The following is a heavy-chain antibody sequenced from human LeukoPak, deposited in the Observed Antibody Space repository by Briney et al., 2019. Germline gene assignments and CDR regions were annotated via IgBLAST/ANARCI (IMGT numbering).Heavy chain of an antibody. D-gene: IGHD2-8*01. CDR1: GGSISSRSYY. J-gene: IGHJ2*01. CDR2: IYYSGKT. Sequence: PSETLSLTCTVSGGSISSRSYYWGWLRQPPGKGLEWIGSIYYSGKTYYNPSLKSRATISVDTSKNHFSLTLSSVTAADTAVYYCATLYPPNGVYNWYFDLWGRGTLVTVSS. CDR3: ATLYPPNGVYNWYFDL. V-gene: IGHV4-39*01.